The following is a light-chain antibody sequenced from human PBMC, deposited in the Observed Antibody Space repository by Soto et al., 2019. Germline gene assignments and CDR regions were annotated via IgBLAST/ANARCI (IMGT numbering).Light chain of an antibody. CDR1: SSDVGGYDY. Sequence: QSALTQPASVYGSPGQSITISCTGTSSDVGGYDYVSWYQQHPGKAPKLMIYEVSHRPSGVSDRFSGSKSGNTASLTISGLQAEDEDDYHCSSDPSSNTSIIFGGGTKVTVL. J-gene: IGLJ2*01. V-gene: IGLV2-14*01. CDR3: SSDPSSNTSII. CDR2: EVS.